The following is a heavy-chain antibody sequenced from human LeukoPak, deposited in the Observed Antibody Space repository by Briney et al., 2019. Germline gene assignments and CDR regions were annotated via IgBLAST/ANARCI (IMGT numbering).Heavy chain of an antibody. D-gene: IGHD3-22*01. Sequence: PGGSLRLSCAASGFDFGAYEMNWVRQAPGKGLEWVAYFAGSDTTKYYADPVRGRFTITRDNAKKSLYLQMNSLRADDTALYYCATLGYYTDAWGQGTLVT. J-gene: IGHJ5*01. CDR3: ATLGYYTDA. CDR1: GFDFGAYE. V-gene: IGHV3-48*03. CDR2: FAGSDTTK.